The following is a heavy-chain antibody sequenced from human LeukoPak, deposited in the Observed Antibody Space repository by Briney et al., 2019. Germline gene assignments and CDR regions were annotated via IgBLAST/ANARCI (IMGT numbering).Heavy chain of an antibody. J-gene: IGHJ6*02. CDR2: IYYSGST. Sequence: SETLSLTCSVSGGSISGFYWSWIRQPPGKGLEWIGSIYYSGSTYYNPSLKSRVTISVDTSKNQFSLKLSSVTAADTAVYYCARDGGYSYGFHYYYYYGMDVWGQGTTVTVSS. CDR3: ARDGGYSYGFHYYYYYGMDV. V-gene: IGHV4-59*12. CDR1: GGSISGFY. D-gene: IGHD5-18*01.